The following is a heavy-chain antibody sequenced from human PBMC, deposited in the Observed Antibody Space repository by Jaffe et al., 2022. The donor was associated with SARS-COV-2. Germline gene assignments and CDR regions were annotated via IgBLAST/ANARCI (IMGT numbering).Heavy chain of an antibody. V-gene: IGHV4-59*01. CDR1: GGSITGYY. CDR2: ISYSGST. CDR3: AKAFRSGAANSGFDS. D-gene: IGHD6-19*01. J-gene: IGHJ4*02. Sequence: QVQLRESGPGLVKPSETLSLTCTVSGGSITGYYWSWIRQAPGKGLEWLGYISYSGSTNYSPSLRSRLTISVDTSKDQFSLKLTSVTPADTAIYYCAKAFRSGAANSGFDSWGQGTLVTVSS.